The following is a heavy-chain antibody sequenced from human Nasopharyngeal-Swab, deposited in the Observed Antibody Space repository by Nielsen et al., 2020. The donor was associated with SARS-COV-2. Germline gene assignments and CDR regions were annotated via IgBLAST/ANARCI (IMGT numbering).Heavy chain of an antibody. Sequence: SETLSLTCTVSGGSISSSSYYWGWIRQPPGKGLEWIGYIYYSGNTNYNPSLKSRVTISVDTSKNQFSLKLSSVTAADTAVYYCARDNSGIGVTPNGMDVWGQGTTVTVSS. CDR1: GGSISSSSYY. V-gene: IGHV4-61*01. D-gene: IGHD2-21*02. CDR3: ARDNSGIGVTPNGMDV. CDR2: IYYSGNT. J-gene: IGHJ6*02.